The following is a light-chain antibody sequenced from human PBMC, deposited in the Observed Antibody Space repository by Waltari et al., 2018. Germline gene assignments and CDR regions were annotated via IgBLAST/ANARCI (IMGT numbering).Light chain of an antibody. V-gene: IGKV3-15*01. Sequence: ETVITQSPATLSMSPGDRATHSCRASQNVNTQFGWYQQKPGQAPRLLFYSASIRAPGIPARFSASGSGTEFTLTITSLQPEDFAVYYCQQYNTWSYTFGQGTKLEIK. CDR3: QQYNTWSYT. CDR1: QNVNTQ. CDR2: SAS. J-gene: IGKJ2*01.